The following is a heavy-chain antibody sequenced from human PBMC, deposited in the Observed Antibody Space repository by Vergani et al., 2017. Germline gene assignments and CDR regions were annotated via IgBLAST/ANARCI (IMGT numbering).Heavy chain of an antibody. D-gene: IGHD3-22*01. Sequence: QLQLQESGPGLVKPSETLSLTCTVSGGSISSSSYYWGWIRQPPGKGLEWIGSIYYSGSIYYNPSLKSRVTISVDTSKNQFSLKLSSVTAADTAVYYCGRVKGYYDSSGYRNWFDPWGQGTLVTVSS. V-gene: IGHV4-39*07. CDR1: GGSISSSSYY. J-gene: IGHJ5*02. CDR3: GRVKGYYDSSGYRNWFDP. CDR2: IYYSGSI.